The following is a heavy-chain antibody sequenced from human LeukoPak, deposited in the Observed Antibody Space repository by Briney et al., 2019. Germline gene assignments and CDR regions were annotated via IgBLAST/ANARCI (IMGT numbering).Heavy chain of an antibody. CDR1: GFTFSSYG. J-gene: IGHJ4*02. CDR3: AKPPRYYYDSSGYYLAY. CDR2: IRYDGSNK. Sequence: PGGSLRLSCAASGFTFSSYGMHWVRQATGKGLEWVAFIRYDGSNKYYADSVKGRFTISRDNSKNTLYLQMNSLRAEDTAVYYCAKPPRYYYDSSGYYLAYWGQGTLVTVSS. V-gene: IGHV3-30*02. D-gene: IGHD3-22*01.